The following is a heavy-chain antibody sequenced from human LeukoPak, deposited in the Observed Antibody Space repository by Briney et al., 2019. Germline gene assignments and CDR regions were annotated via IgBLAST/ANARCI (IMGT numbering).Heavy chain of an antibody. CDR2: IIPIFGTA. J-gene: IGHJ3*02. CDR3: ASELRGAFDI. Sequence: ASVKVSCKVSGYTLTELSMHWVRQAPGQGLEWMGGIIPIFGTANYAQKFQGRVTITTDESTSTAYMELSSLRSEDTAVYYCASELRGAFDIWGQGTMVTVSS. CDR1: GYTLTELS. D-gene: IGHD5-12*01. V-gene: IGHV1-69*05.